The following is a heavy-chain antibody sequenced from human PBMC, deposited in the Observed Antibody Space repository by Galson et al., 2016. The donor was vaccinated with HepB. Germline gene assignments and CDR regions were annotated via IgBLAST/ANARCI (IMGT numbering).Heavy chain of an antibody. CDR2: ISANGDRL. J-gene: IGHJ4*01. CDR3: TTSGGTWGGSSWPPY. Sequence: SLRLSCAVSGFAFSNYAMNWVRQAPGKGLEWVSGISANGDRLSYGDSARGRFTISRDNFKNTLYLQMNSLQDEDTAVYYCTTSGGTWGGSSWPPYWGHGTLVTVSS. CDR1: GFAFSNYA. V-gene: IGHV3-23*01. D-gene: IGHD6-13*01.